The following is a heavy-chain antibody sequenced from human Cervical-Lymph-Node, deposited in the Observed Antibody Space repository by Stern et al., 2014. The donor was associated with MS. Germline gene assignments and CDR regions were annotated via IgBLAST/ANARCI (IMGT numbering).Heavy chain of an antibody. CDR3: ARTRMTTVTNSWFDP. Sequence: EESGPVLVKPTETLTLTCTVSGFSLSNARMGVSWIRQPPAKALEWLSHLFSNDEKSYNTSLKSRLTISKDTSKSQVVLTMTNMDPVDTATYYCARTRMTTVTNSWFDPWGQGTLVTVSS. CDR2: LFSNDEK. J-gene: IGHJ5*02. V-gene: IGHV2-26*01. CDR1: GFSLSNARMG. D-gene: IGHD4-11*01.